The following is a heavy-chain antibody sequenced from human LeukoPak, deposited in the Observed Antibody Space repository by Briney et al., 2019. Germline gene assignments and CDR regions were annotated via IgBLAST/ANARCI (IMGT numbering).Heavy chain of an antibody. CDR1: GGSISSSSYY. V-gene: IGHV4-39*07. D-gene: IGHD3-10*01. CDR2: IYYSGST. Sequence: PSETLSLTCTVSGGSISSSSYYWGWIRQPPGKGLEWIGSIYYSGSTYYNPSLKSRVTISVDTSKNQFSLKLSSVTAADTAVYYCARDGGSGSYYNGFDYWGQGTLVTVSS. J-gene: IGHJ4*02. CDR3: ARDGGSGSYYNGFDY.